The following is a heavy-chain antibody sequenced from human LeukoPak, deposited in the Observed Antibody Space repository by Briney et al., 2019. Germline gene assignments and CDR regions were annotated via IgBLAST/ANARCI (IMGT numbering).Heavy chain of an antibody. J-gene: IGHJ6*02. CDR1: GGSISSSSYY. Sequence: SETLSLTCTVSGGSISSSSYYWGWIRQPPGKGLEWIVSIYYSGSTYYNPSLKSRVTISVDTSKNQFSLKLSSVTAADTAVYYCARLSGRIQLWLRDYYYGMDVWGQGTTVTVSS. CDR3: ARLSGRIQLWLRDYYYGMDV. D-gene: IGHD5-18*01. V-gene: IGHV4-39*01. CDR2: IYYSGST.